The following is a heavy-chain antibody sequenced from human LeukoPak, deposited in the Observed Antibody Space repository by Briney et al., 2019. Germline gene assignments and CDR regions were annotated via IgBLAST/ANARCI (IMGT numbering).Heavy chain of an antibody. CDR1: GYTFTGYY. J-gene: IGHJ4*02. CDR3: ARATYYHGSGSYFPFDY. CDR2: IIPIFGTA. Sequence: SVKVSCKASGYTFTGYYMHWVRQAPGQGLEWMGGIIPIFGTANYAQKFQGRVTITTDESTSTAYMELSSLRSEDTAVYYCARATYYHGSGSYFPFDYWGQGTLVTVSS. V-gene: IGHV1-69*05. D-gene: IGHD3-10*01.